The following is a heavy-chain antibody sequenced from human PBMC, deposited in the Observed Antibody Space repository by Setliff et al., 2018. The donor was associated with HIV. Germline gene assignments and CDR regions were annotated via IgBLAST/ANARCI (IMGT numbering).Heavy chain of an antibody. CDR3: ARQVDSMVRGVRALAHFDL. J-gene: IGHJ2*01. CDR2: IYSSGST. D-gene: IGHD3-10*01. CDR1: GGSISRYY. Sequence: ASETLSLTCTVSGGSISRYYWSWIRQPAGKGLEWIGRIYSSGSTNYNPSLKSRVTMSLDTSKNQFSLKLSTVTAADTAMYYCARQVDSMVRGVRALAHFDLWGRGTLVTVSS. V-gene: IGHV4-4*07.